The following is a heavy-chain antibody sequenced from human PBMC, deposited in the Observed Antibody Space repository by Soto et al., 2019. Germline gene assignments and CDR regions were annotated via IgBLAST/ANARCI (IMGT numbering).Heavy chain of an antibody. D-gene: IGHD3-22*01. CDR1: GYTFTSYY. V-gene: IGHV1-46*01. Sequence: QVQLVQSGAEVKKPGASVKVSCKASGYTFTSYYVRWVRQAPGQGLEWMGIINPSGGSTSYAQKCQGRVTMTRETSTSTVYMELSSLRSEDTAVYYCARPTCDSSGCGFDYWGQGTLVTVSS. CDR2: INPSGGST. CDR3: ARPTCDSSGCGFDY. J-gene: IGHJ4*02.